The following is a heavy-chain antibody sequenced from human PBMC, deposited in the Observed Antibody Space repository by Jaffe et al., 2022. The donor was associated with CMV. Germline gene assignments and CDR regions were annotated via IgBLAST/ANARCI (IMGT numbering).Heavy chain of an antibody. D-gene: IGHD2-8*01. CDR1: GGSFSGYY. V-gene: IGHV4-34*01. CDR2: INHSGST. Sequence: QVQLQQWGAGLLKPSETLSLTCAVYGGSFSGYYWSWIRQPPGKGLEWIGEINHSGSTNYNPSLKSRVTISVDTSKNQFSLKLSSVTAADTAVYYCARGADCTNGVCYFEGYYYMDVWGKGTTVTVSS. J-gene: IGHJ6*03. CDR3: ARGADCTNGVCYFEGYYYMDV.